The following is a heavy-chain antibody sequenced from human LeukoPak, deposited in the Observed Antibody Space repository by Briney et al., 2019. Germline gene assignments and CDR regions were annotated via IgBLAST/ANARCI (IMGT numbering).Heavy chain of an antibody. CDR3: AKSKEDCCGSFDP. J-gene: IGHJ5*02. CDR2: ISATTSTT. Sequence: HPGGSLRLSCAASGFTFSSYGMSWVRQAPGKGLEWVSAISATTSTTYYADSVRGRFTISRDISKNTLYLQMNSLRVEDTAVYYCAKSKEDCCGSFDPWGQGTLVTVSS. V-gene: IGHV3-23*01. D-gene: IGHD2-15*01. CDR1: GFTFSSYG.